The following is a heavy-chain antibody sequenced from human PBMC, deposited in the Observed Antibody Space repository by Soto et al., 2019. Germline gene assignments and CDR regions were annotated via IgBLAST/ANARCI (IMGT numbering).Heavy chain of an antibody. D-gene: IGHD6-19*01. CDR2: TSAYNGNT. CDR1: GYTFTSYG. CDR3: ARRQWLGGGYYYGMDV. Sequence: QVQLVQSGAEVKKPGASVKVSCKASGYTFTSYGISWVRQAPGQGLEWMGWTSAYNGNTNYAQKLQGRVTMTTDTSTSTAYMELRSLRSDDTDVYYCARRQWLGGGYYYGMDVWGQGTTVTVSS. J-gene: IGHJ6*02. V-gene: IGHV1-18*01.